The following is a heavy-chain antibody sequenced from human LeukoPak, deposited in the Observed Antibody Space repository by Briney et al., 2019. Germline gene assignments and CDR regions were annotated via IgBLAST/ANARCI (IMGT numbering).Heavy chain of an antibody. Sequence: GRSLRLSCAASGFTFSSNAIHWVRQAPGKGLEWVGRIKSKTDGGTTDYAAPVKGRFTISRDDSKNTLYLQMNSLKTEDTAVYYCTTVRRAAPFNWFDPWGQGTLVTVSS. CDR3: TTVRRAAPFNWFDP. CDR2: IKSKTDGGTT. J-gene: IGHJ5*02. V-gene: IGHV3-15*01. CDR1: GFTFSSNA. D-gene: IGHD2-15*01.